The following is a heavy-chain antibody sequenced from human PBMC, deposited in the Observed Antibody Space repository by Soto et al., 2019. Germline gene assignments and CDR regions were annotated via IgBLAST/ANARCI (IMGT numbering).Heavy chain of an antibody. CDR1: GYTFTSYC. V-gene: IGHV1-18*04. J-gene: IGHJ2*01. CDR2: ISAYNGNT. CDR3: ARNYYDSSGYKGDFDL. D-gene: IGHD3-22*01. Sequence: ASVEVSFKASGYTFTSYCISWVREAPGQGLEWMGWISAYNGNTNYAQKLQGRVTMTTDTSTSTAYMELRSLRSDDTAVYYCARNYYDSSGYKGDFDLWGRGTLVTVSS.